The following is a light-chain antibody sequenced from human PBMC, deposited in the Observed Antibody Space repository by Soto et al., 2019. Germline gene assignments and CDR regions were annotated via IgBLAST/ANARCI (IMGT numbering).Light chain of an antibody. V-gene: IGLV1-44*01. CDR2: NTD. J-gene: IGLJ3*02. Sequence: QTVVTQPPSASGSPGQRVTISCSGSNSNIGTNIVNWYQHLPGTAPKLLIYNTDQRPSGVPDRFSGSKSGTSASLAISGLQSADEADDNCATWDDSLNAAVFGGGTKLTVL. CDR1: NSNIGTNI. CDR3: ATWDDSLNAAV.